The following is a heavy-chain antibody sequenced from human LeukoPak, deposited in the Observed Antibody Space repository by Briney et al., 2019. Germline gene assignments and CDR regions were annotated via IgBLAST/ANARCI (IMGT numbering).Heavy chain of an antibody. CDR3: ASLAVPAAMTVDY. D-gene: IGHD2-2*01. V-gene: IGHV3-48*01. Sequence: GGSLRLSCAASGFTFSSYSMNWVRQAPGKGLEWVSYISSSSSTIYYADSVKGRFTISRDNAKNSLYLQMNSLRAEDTAVYYCASLAVPAAMTVDYWGQGTLVTVSS. CDR1: GFTFSSYS. CDR2: ISSSSSTI. J-gene: IGHJ4*02.